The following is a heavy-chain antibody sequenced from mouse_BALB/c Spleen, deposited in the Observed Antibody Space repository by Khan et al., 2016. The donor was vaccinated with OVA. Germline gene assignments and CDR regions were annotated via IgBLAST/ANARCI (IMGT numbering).Heavy chain of an antibody. J-gene: IGHJ2*01. CDR2: ISYSGNT. CDR1: GYSITSDYA. D-gene: IGHD1-1*01. Sequence: EVKLQESGPGLVKPSQSLSLTCTVTGYSITSDYAWNWLRQFPGNKLEWMGFISYSGNTNYNPSLKSRISITRDTTKNQFFLQLNSVTIEDTATYYCARVYGGDFDYWGQGTTLTVSS. CDR3: ARVYGGDFDY. V-gene: IGHV3-2*02.